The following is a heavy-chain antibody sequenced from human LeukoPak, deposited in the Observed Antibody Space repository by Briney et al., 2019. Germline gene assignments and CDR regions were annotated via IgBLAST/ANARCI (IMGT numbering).Heavy chain of an antibody. CDR2: IVVGSGNT. V-gene: IGHV1-58*02. Sequence: GTSVKVSCKASGFTFTSSAMQWVRQARGQRLEWIGWIVVGSGNTNSAQKFQERVTITRDMSTSTAYMELSSLRSEDTAVYYCAARRGIAVNWFDPWGQGTLVTVSS. D-gene: IGHD6-19*01. CDR1: GFTFTSSA. J-gene: IGHJ5*02. CDR3: AARRGIAVNWFDP.